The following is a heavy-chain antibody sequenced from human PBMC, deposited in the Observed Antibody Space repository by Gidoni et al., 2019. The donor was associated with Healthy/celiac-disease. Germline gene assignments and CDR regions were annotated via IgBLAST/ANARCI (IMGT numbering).Heavy chain of an antibody. V-gene: IGHV3-30*03. CDR3: ARDLDPMAFDY. CDR1: GSTFSSYG. Sequence: QVQLVESGGGVVQPGRSLRLSCAASGSTFSSYGMHWVRQAPGKGLEWVAVISYDGSNKYYADSVKGRFTISRDNSKNTLYLQMNSLRAEDTAVYYCARDLDPMAFDYWGQGTLVTVSS. J-gene: IGHJ4*02. D-gene: IGHD3-3*01. CDR2: ISYDGSNK.